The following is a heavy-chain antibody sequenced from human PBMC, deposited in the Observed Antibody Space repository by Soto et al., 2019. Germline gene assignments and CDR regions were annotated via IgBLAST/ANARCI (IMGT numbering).Heavy chain of an antibody. CDR3: AKDDGEQWLLPHLDK. J-gene: IGHJ4*02. CDR1: GFNFKKFA. CDR2: ISCCGGST. V-gene: IGHV3-23*01. D-gene: IGHD6-19*01. Sequence: EVQLLESGGGVVQPGGSLRLSCVASGFNFKKFAMSWVRQAPGEGLEWVSGISCCGGSTSYADSVKGRFSIARDDSTNTLSLKMNNLRVEDTAQYYCAKDDGEQWLLPHLDKWGQGTLVTVS.